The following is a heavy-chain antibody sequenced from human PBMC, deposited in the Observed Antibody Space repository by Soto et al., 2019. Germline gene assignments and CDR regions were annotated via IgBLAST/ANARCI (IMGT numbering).Heavy chain of an antibody. J-gene: IGHJ6*02. CDR3: AVFRTGSGGRYYYGMDV. Sequence: EVQLVESGGGLVQPGESLRLSCAASGFTFSSYSMNWVRQAPGKGLEWVSYITTSSSTIYYADSVKGRFTISRDNAKNSLYLQMNSLRAEDTAVYYCAVFRTGSGGRYYYGMDVWGQGTTVTVSS. V-gene: IGHV3-48*01. CDR2: ITTSSSTI. CDR1: GFTFSSYS. D-gene: IGHD2-15*01.